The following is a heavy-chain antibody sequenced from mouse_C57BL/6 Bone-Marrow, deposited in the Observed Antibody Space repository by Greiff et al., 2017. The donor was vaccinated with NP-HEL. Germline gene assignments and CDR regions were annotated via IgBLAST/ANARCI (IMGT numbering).Heavy chain of an antibody. Sequence: EVQLQESGPELVKPGASVKIPCKASGYTFTDYNMDWVKQSHGKSLEWIGDINPNNGGTIYNQKFKGKATLTVDKPSRTAYMELRSLTSEDTAVYYCARGFYYYCSSYRLYFDVWGTGTTVTVSS. CDR2: INPNNGGT. V-gene: IGHV1-18*01. CDR3: ARGFYYYCSSYRLYFDV. CDR1: GYTFTDYN. J-gene: IGHJ1*03. D-gene: IGHD1-1*01.